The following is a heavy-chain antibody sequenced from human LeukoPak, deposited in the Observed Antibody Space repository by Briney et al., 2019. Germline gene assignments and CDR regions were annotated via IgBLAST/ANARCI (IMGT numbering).Heavy chain of an antibody. V-gene: IGHV1-2*02. D-gene: IGHD6-6*01. J-gene: IGHJ3*02. CDR3: ARDRPPRAFDI. Sequence: ASVKVSCKASGYTFTGYYMHWVRQAPGQGLEWMGWINPNSGGTNYAQKFQGRVAMTRDTSISTAYMELTRLRSDDTAVYYCARDRPPRAFDIWGQGTMVTVSS. CDR1: GYTFTGYY. CDR2: INPNSGGT.